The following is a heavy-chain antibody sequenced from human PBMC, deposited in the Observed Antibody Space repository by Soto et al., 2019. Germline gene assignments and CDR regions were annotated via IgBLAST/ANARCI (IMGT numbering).Heavy chain of an antibody. J-gene: IGHJ4*02. CDR3: AKERSVVAPPPHLAY. D-gene: IGHD5-12*01. CDR2: ISHDGSKT. V-gene: IGHV3-30*18. Sequence: LRLSCAASGFTFNSYGIHWVRQAPGKGLEWVAVISHDGSKTNYADSVKGRVTISRDNAKNSLYLQMNTLNTEDTAMYYCAKERSVVAPPPHLAYWGQGTLVTVSS. CDR1: GFTFNSYG.